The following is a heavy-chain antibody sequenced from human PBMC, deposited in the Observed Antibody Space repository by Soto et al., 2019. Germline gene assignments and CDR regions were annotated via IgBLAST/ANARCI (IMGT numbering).Heavy chain of an antibody. J-gene: IGHJ6*02. V-gene: IGHV1-2*02. Sequence: QAQLVQSGAEVKKPGASVKVSCKASGYTFTGAYIHWVRQAPGQGLEWMGCINPNSGGTEFAQKFQGRVTVTRDTSITTVYMEMNRLRSDETGVYYCARDFTTRSYGVDVWGQGTAVTVSS. CDR3: ARDFTTRSYGVDV. D-gene: IGHD3-10*01. CDR1: GYTFTGAY. CDR2: INPNSGGT.